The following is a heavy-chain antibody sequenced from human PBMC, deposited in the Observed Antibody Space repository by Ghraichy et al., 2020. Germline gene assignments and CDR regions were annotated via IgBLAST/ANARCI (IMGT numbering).Heavy chain of an antibody. CDR3: ARGAEYAFDL. J-gene: IGHJ4*02. V-gene: IGHV3-30*02. CDR2: ISNVDGNTK. D-gene: IGHD2-2*01. Sequence: GGSLRLSCAASGFDFTSSAMDWVRQVPGKGLEWVAFISNVDGNTKNSVESVKGRFTISRDNSKNTVFLQMDSLRVEDTAVYYCARGAEYAFDLWGQGTLVTGSS. CDR1: GFDFTSSA.